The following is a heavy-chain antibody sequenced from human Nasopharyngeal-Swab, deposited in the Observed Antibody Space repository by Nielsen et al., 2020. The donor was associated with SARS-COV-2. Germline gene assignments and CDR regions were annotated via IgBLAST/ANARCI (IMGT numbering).Heavy chain of an antibody. J-gene: IGHJ6*02. CDR3: ARVHRYYDFWSGYYTGSRGMDV. CDR2: IKQDGSEK. Sequence: WIRQPPGKGLEWVANIKQDGSEKYYVDSVKGRFTISRDNAKNSLYLQMNSLRAEDTAVYHCARVHRYYDFWSGYYTGSRGMDVWGQGTTVTVSS. D-gene: IGHD3-3*01. V-gene: IGHV3-7*01.